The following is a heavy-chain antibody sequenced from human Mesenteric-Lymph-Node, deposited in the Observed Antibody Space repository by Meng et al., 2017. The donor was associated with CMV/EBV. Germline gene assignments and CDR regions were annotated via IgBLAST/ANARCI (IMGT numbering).Heavy chain of an antibody. CDR2: IYSCGST. D-gene: IGHD6-13*01. J-gene: IGHJ4*02. CDR1: GFTVSSNY. Sequence: GESLKISCAASGFTVSSNYMSWVRQAPGKGLEWVSVIYSCGSTYYADSVKGRFTISRDNSKNTLYLQMNSLRAEDTAVYYCGRLDSSSWYYFDYWGQGTLVTVSS. CDR3: GRLDSSSWYYFDY. V-gene: IGHV3-66*03.